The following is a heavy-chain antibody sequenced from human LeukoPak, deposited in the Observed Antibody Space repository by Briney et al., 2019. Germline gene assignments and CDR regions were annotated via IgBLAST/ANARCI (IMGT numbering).Heavy chain of an antibody. Sequence: KPSETLSLTCTVSGGSISSSSYYWGWIRQPPGKGLEWIGSIYYSGSTYYNPSLKSRVTISVDTSKNQFSLKLSSVTAADTAVYYCARQVGVGATLAARGAFDIWGQGTMVTVSS. V-gene: IGHV4-39*01. CDR3: ARQVGVGATLAARGAFDI. D-gene: IGHD1-26*01. CDR1: GGSISSSSYY. J-gene: IGHJ3*02. CDR2: IYYSGST.